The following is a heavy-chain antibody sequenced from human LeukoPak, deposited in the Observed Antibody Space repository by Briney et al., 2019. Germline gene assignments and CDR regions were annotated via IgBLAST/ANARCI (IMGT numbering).Heavy chain of an antibody. CDR1: GGSISSYY. Sequence: PSETLPLTCTVSGGSISSYYWSWIRQPAGKGLEWIGRIYTSGSTNYNPSLKSRVTMSVDTSKNQFSLKLSSVTAGDTAVYYCARLSGTWYWSGYAFDYWGQGTLVTVSS. CDR2: IYTSGST. V-gene: IGHV4-4*07. J-gene: IGHJ4*02. CDR3: ARLSGTWYWSGYAFDY. D-gene: IGHD3-3*01.